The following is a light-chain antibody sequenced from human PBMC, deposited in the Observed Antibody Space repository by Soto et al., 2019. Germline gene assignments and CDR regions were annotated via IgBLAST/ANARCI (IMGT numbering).Light chain of an antibody. CDR1: SSDVGGYNF. CDR3: NSYTSTSNIVA. Sequence: QSALTQPASVSGAPGQSIAISCTGTSSDVGGYNFVSWYQQQPGKAPKLMIYEVSNRHSGVSNRFSGSKSGNTASLTISGLQAEDEADYYCNSYTSTSNIVAFGGGTKLTVL. V-gene: IGLV2-14*01. J-gene: IGLJ2*01. CDR2: EVS.